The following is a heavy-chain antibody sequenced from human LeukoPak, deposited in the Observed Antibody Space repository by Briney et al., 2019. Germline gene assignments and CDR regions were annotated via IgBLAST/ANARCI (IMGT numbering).Heavy chain of an antibody. V-gene: IGHV3-73*01. D-gene: IGHD3-22*01. Sequence: GGSLRLSCAASGFTFSGSAMHWVRQASGNGLEWVGRIRSKANSYATAYAASVKGRFTISRDDSKNTAYLQMNSLRAEDTAVYYCASHRDYYDSSGWDYFDYWGQGTLVTVSS. CDR1: GFTFSGSA. CDR3: ASHRDYYDSSGWDYFDY. CDR2: IRSKANSYAT. J-gene: IGHJ4*02.